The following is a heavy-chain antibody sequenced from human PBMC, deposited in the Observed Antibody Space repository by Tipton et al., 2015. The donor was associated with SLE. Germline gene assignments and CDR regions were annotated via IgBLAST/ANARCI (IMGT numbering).Heavy chain of an antibody. CDR2: IFHSGST. J-gene: IGHJ4*02. CDR3: ARGGIPYSASWYGYFFDY. Sequence: TLSLTCTVSGGSINNSYYYWAWIRQPPGKGLEWIGEIFHSGSTNYRPSLKSRVIISVDKSKNQFSLKLTSVTAADTAVYSCARGGIPYSASWYGYFFDYWGLGSLVTVSS. V-gene: IGHV4-39*07. CDR1: GGSINNSYYY. D-gene: IGHD6-13*01.